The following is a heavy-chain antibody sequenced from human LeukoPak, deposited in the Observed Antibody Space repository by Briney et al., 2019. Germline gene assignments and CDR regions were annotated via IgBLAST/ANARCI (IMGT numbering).Heavy chain of an antibody. CDR3: ASGRVGGSSWYEG. Sequence: PGGSLRLSCAASRFTFTTYWMSWVRQAPGKGLEWVTNIKQDGSEKYYVDSVKGRFTISRDNAKNSLYLQMNSLRAEDTALYYCASGRVGGSSWYEGWGQGTLVTVSS. D-gene: IGHD6-13*01. J-gene: IGHJ4*02. CDR1: RFTFTTYW. CDR2: IKQDGSEK. V-gene: IGHV3-7*03.